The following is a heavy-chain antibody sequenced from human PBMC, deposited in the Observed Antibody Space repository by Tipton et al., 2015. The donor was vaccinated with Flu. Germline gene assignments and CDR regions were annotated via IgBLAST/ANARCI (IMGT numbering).Heavy chain of an antibody. V-gene: IGHV4-39*07. CDR3: ARRDYSNYVSEPKNWFDP. CDR2: TFHSGNT. Sequence: PGLVKPSETLSLTCGVSGDSIRSSNYYWGWIRQPPGKGLEWIGNTFHSGNTYLNPSLKSRVTISIDTSKNQFSLKLSSVTAADTAVYYCARRDYSNYVSEPKNWFDPWGQGIPVTVSS. J-gene: IGHJ5*02. D-gene: IGHD4-11*01. CDR1: GDSIRSSNYY.